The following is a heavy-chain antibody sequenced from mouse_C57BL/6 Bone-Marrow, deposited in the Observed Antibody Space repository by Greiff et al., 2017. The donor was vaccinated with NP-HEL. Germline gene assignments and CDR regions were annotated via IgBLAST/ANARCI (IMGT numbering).Heavy chain of an antibody. Sequence: VQLQQSGAELVRPGASVKLSCKASGYTFTDYYINWVKQRPGQGLEWIARIYPGSGNTYYNEKLKGKATLTAEKSSSTAYMQLSSLTSEDSAVYFCARREVVATNFDVWGTGTTVTVSS. V-gene: IGHV1-76*01. CDR2: IYPGSGNT. CDR1: GYTFTDYY. CDR3: ARREVVATNFDV. J-gene: IGHJ1*03. D-gene: IGHD1-1*01.